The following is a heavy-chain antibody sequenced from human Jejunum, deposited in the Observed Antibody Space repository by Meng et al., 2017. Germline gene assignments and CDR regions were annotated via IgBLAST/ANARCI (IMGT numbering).Heavy chain of an antibody. CDR1: GGSVNTGTYY. J-gene: IGHJ4*01. V-gene: IGHV4-61*01. Sequence: SEILSLTCTVPGGSVNTGTYYWSWIRPPPGKGLEWIGYIFTSGSTDYNPSLKSRVTISVDASRNQFSLKLNSVTTADTALYFCALFDFWIGSYSFDYWGHGILVTVSS. CDR2: IFTSGST. CDR3: ALFDFWIGSYSFDY. D-gene: IGHD3/OR15-3a*01.